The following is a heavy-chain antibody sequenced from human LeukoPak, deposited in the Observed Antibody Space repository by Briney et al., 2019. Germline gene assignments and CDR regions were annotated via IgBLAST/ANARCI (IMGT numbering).Heavy chain of an antibody. CDR2: IKQDGSEK. CDR1: GFTFSGYW. CDR3: VIGGYRFGN. D-gene: IGHD5-18*01. J-gene: IGHJ4*02. V-gene: IGHV3-7*05. Sequence: GGSLRLSCAASGFTFSGYWMSWVRQAPGKGLEWVANIKQDGSEKDCVDSVKGRFTISRDNAKNSLYLQMSSLRAEDTAVYYCVIGGYRFGNWGQGTLVTVSS.